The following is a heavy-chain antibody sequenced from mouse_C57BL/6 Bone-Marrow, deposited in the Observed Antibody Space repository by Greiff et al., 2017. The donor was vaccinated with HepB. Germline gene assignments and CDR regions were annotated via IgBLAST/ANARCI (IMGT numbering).Heavy chain of an antibody. Sequence: VKLMESGAELVKPGASVKLSCKASGYTFTEYTIHWVKQRSGQGLEWIGWFYPGSGSIKYNEKFKDKATLTADKSSSTVYMELSRLTSEDSAVYFWARHEKDSEGFYYFDYWGQGTTLTVSS. CDR2: FYPGSGSI. CDR3: ARHEKDSEGFYYFDY. V-gene: IGHV1-62-2*01. D-gene: IGHD3-2*02. J-gene: IGHJ2*01. CDR1: GYTFTEYT.